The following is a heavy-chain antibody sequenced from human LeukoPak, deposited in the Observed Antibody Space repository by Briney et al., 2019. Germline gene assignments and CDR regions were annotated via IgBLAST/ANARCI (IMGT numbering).Heavy chain of an antibody. D-gene: IGHD2-2*02. CDR1: GFTFSSYA. Sequence: PGGSLRLSCAASGFTFSSYAMSWVRQAPGKGLEWVSAISDSGGDTSYADSGKGRFTISRDNSKNTVYLHMSSLRPEDTAVYYCAKTDCTSSSCFTIDSWGQGTLVTVSS. V-gene: IGHV3-23*01. CDR2: ISDSGGDT. J-gene: IGHJ4*02. CDR3: AKTDCTSSSCFTIDS.